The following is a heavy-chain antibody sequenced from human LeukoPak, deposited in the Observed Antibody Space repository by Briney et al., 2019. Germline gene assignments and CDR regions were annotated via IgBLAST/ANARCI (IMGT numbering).Heavy chain of an antibody. CDR3: ARAIIGSSWYRWGNNWFDP. CDR1: GGSISSSSYY. J-gene: IGHJ5*02. CDR2: IYYSGST. Sequence: SETLSLTCTVSGGSISSSSYYWGWIRQPPGKGLEWIGSIYYSGSTYYNPSLKSRVTISVDTSKNQFSLKLSSVTAADTAVYYCARAIIGSSWYRWGNNWFDPWGQGTLVTVPS. V-gene: IGHV4-39*01. D-gene: IGHD6-13*01.